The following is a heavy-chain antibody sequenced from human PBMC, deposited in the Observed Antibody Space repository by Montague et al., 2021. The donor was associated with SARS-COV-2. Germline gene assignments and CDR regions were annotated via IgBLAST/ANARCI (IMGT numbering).Heavy chain of an antibody. J-gene: IGHJ4*02. CDR3: ATITLGCCTYCVCQPPDH. V-gene: IGHV4-39*01. D-gene: IGHD2-8*01. CDR2: IYYSGNT. CDR1: GGSISSCSCY. Sequence: SETLSLTCTVSGGSISSCSCYWGWLRQPPGKGLEWIRSIYYSGNTYYTPTLKRPVTISVDTSQNQFSLKLSSVTAADTSVYYRATITLGCCTYCVCQPPDHWGQGTLVTVSS.